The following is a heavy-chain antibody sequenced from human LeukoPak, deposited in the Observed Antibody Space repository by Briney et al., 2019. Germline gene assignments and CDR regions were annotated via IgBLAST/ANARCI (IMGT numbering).Heavy chain of an antibody. D-gene: IGHD5-12*01. CDR1: GFTLSSFG. CDR2: ISGRTGST. V-gene: IGHV3-23*01. CDR3: AKCGNSGCHLIDY. Sequence: GRPLRLSCAASGFTLSSFGMHWVRQAPGKGLEWVSAISGRTGSTYYSDSVKGRFTISRDNSKSTLYLQMDSLRAEDTAVYYCAKCGNSGCHLIDYWGQGTLVTVSS. J-gene: IGHJ4*02.